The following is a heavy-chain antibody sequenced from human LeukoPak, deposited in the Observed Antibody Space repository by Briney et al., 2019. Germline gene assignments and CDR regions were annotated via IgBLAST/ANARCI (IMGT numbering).Heavy chain of an antibody. CDR3: VRFRVPTVPDAFDI. Sequence: GGSLRLSCAASGFTFSDHYMDWVRQAPGKGLEWVGRTRNKANSYTTEYAASVKGRFTISRDDSKNSLYLQMNSLKAEDTAVYYCVRFRVPTVPDAFDIWGQGTMVTVSS. J-gene: IGHJ3*02. CDR2: TRNKANSYTT. CDR1: GFTFSDHY. V-gene: IGHV3-72*01. D-gene: IGHD4-17*01.